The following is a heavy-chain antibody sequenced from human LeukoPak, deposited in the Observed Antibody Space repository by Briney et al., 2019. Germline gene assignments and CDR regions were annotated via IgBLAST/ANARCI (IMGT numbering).Heavy chain of an antibody. CDR1: GGSISSYY. D-gene: IGHD6-13*01. CDR3: ATRKEGIAAAGTRGAFDI. Sequence: SETLSLTCTVSGGSISSYYWSWIRQPPGKGLEWIGYIYYSGSTNYNPSLKSRVTISVDTSKNQFSLKLSSVTAADTAVYYCATRKEGIAAAGTRGAFDIWGQGTMVTVSS. CDR2: IYYSGST. V-gene: IGHV4-59*08. J-gene: IGHJ3*02.